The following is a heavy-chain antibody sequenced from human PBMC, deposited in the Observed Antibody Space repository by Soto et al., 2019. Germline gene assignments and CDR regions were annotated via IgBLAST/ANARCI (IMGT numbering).Heavy chain of an antibody. J-gene: IGHJ5*02. Sequence: PSQTLSFNCAISWDSVSGTSPAWNWIRQKQSRGLEWLGRTYYRSKWYNDYAVSVKSRITINPDTSKNQFSLKLSSVTAADTAVYYCARVEDSSSDNWFDPWGQGTLVTVSS. CDR1: WDSVSGTSPA. CDR3: ARVEDSSSDNWFDP. V-gene: IGHV6-1*01. D-gene: IGHD6-6*01. CDR2: TYYRSKWYN.